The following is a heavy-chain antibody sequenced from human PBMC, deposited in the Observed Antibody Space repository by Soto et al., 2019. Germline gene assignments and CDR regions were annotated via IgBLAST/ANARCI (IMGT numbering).Heavy chain of an antibody. CDR1: GYTFTSYE. Sequence: GXSVKVSCNASGYTFTSYEINVVRQATGQGLEGMGWMNPNSGNTGYAQKFQGRVTMTRNTSISTAYMELRSLRSEDTAVYYCARGWSGQLVKYWGQGTLVTVSS. CDR2: MNPNSGNT. J-gene: IGHJ4*02. CDR3: ARGWSGQLVKY. D-gene: IGHD6-6*01. V-gene: IGHV1-8*01.